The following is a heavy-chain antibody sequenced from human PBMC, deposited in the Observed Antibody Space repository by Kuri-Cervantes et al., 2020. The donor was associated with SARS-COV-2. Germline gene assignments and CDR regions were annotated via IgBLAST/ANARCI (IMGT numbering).Heavy chain of an antibody. D-gene: IGHD3-16*02. Sequence: GSLRLSCAVSGGSISSSNWWSWVRQPPGKGLEWIGEIYHSGSTNYNPSLKSRVTISVDTSKNQFSLKLSSVTAADTAVYYCASRNDMITFGGVIVMGFDYWGQGTLVTVSS. CDR1: GGSISSSNW. J-gene: IGHJ4*02. CDR2: IYHSGST. CDR3: ASRNDMITFGGVIVMGFDY. V-gene: IGHV4-4*02.